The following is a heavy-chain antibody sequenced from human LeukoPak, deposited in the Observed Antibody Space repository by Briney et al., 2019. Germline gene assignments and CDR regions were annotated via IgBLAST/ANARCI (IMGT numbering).Heavy chain of an antibody. CDR2: IKHDGSER. Sequence: GGSLRLSCAASGFTFSTSWMTWVRQAPGKGLEFVANIKHDGSERYYVDSVKGRFTISRDNSKNSLYLQMNSLRTEDTALYYCSTFLGYCSSTSCYDGLFHYWGQGTLVTVSS. CDR3: STFLGYCSSTSCYDGLFHY. D-gene: IGHD2-2*01. V-gene: IGHV3-7*03. J-gene: IGHJ4*02. CDR1: GFTFSTSW.